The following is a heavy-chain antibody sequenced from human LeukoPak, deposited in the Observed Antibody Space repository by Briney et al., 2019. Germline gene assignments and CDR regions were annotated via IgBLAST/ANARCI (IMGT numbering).Heavy chain of an antibody. CDR3: ARASGIAAAVDY. J-gene: IGHJ4*02. Sequence: SETLSLTCTVSGGSISSYYWSWIRHPPGKGLEWIGYIYYSGSTNYNPSLKSRVTISVDTTKNQFSLKLSSVTAADTAVYYCARASGIAAAVDYWGQGTLVTVSS. V-gene: IGHV4-59*01. D-gene: IGHD6-13*01. CDR1: GGSISSYY. CDR2: IYYSGST.